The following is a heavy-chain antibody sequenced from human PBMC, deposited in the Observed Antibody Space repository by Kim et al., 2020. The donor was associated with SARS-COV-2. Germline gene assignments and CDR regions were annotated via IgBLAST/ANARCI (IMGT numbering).Heavy chain of an antibody. J-gene: IGHJ4*02. Sequence: GGSLRLSCAASGFTLVSYSMNWVRQAPGKGLEWVSYIGGSGSIMYYADSVKGRFTISRDNAKNSLYLQMNSLRAEDTAVYFCARDRGVPWYFDYWGQGTLVTVSS. CDR1: GFTLVSYS. CDR3: ARDRGVPWYFDY. CDR2: IGGSGSIM. D-gene: IGHD3-10*01. V-gene: IGHV3-48*04.